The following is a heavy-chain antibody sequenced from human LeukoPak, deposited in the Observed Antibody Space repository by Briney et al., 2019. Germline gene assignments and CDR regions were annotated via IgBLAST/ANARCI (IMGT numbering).Heavy chain of an antibody. J-gene: IGHJ5*02. CDR2: IYYTGST. Sequence: PSETLSLTCTISGSSISSYYWSWIRQPPGKGLEWIGYIYYTGSTNYNPSLKSRVTISVDTSKNQFSLKLSSVTAADTAVYYCARGEETYDILTGYKLDWFDPWGQGTLVTVSS. V-gene: IGHV4-59*12. CDR1: GSSISSYY. CDR3: ARGEETYDILTGYKLDWFDP. D-gene: IGHD3-9*01.